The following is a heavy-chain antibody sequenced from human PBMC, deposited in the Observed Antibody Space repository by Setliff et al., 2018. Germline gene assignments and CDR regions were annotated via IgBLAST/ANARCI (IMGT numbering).Heavy chain of an antibody. J-gene: IGHJ6*03. CDR2: IWYDGTNK. D-gene: IGHD1-20*01. CDR1: GFTFSSYG. Sequence: GGSLRLSCAASGFTFSSYGMHWVRQAPGKGLEWVAVIWYDGTNKFYADSVKGRFTISRDISKDTLYLQMNSLRAEDTAVYYCARVGLSGTSGYYYYMDVWGKGTTVTVS. CDR3: ARVGLSGTSGYYYYMDV. V-gene: IGHV3-33*01.